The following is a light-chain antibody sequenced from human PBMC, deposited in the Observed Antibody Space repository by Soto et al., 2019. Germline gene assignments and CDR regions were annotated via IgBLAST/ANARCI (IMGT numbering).Light chain of an antibody. CDR3: HQYGNPSLT. Sequence: EIVLTQSPGTLSLSPGERATLSCRASQSVSSSYLAWYQQKPGQAPRLLIYGVSSRAPGIPDRFSGSGSGTDSTLTISRLEPEDFAVYYCHQYGNPSLTFGQGPKVQIK. CDR1: QSVSSSY. J-gene: IGKJ1*01. V-gene: IGKV3-20*01. CDR2: GVS.